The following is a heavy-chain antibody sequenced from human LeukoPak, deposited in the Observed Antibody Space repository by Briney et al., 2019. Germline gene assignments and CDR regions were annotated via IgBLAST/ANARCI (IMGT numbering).Heavy chain of an antibody. J-gene: IGHJ3*02. CDR3: AYRPPGDESFDI. D-gene: IGHD3-16*01. V-gene: IGHV1-24*01. CDR2: SDPEDGET. Sequence: ASVKVSCKVSGHTLSGLAMHWVRQATGKGLEWMGGSDPEDGETIYAQKFEGRVTMTEDTATDTAYMELRSLRSEDTAVYYCAYRPPGDESFDIWGQGTLVTVSS. CDR1: GHTLSGLA.